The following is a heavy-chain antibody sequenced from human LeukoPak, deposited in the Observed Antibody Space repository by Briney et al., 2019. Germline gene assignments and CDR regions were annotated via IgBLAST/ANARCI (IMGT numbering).Heavy chain of an antibody. CDR1: GFTFSSYG. J-gene: IGHJ4*02. CDR2: IYSGGST. CDR3: ARAPRARLDFDY. Sequence: GGSLRLSCAASGFTFSSYGMSWVRQAPGKGLEWVSVIYSGGSTYYADSVKGRFTISRDNSKNTLYLQMNSLRAEDTAVYYCARAPRARLDFDYWGQGTLVTVSS. V-gene: IGHV3-53*01. D-gene: IGHD6-19*01.